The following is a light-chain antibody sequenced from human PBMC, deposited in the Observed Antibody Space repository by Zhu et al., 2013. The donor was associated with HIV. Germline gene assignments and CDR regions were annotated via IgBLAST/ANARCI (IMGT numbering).Light chain of an antibody. CDR3: SSYTSSTTLV. CDR1: SSNIGNNA. V-gene: IGLV1-36*01. Sequence: QSVLTQPPSVSGAPRQRVTISCSGSSSNIGNNAVNWYQHLPGKAPKLLIYYDDFLASGVSDRFSGSKSGTSASLAISGLQSEDEADYYCSSYTSSTTLVFGTGTEVT. CDR2: YDD. J-gene: IGLJ1*01.